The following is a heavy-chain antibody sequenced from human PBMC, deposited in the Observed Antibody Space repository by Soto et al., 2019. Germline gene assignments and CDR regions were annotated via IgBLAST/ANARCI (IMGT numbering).Heavy chain of an antibody. J-gene: IGHJ4*02. CDR2: ISAYNGNT. Sequence: QVQLVQSGAEVKKPGASVKVSCKASGYTFTSYGISWVRQAPGQGLEWMGWISAYNGNTNYAHKLQGRVTMTTDTSTITAYMELRSLRSYDTAVYYCARDLIKVEIATNGYWGQGTLVTVSS. CDR1: GYTFTSYG. D-gene: IGHD2-21*01. V-gene: IGHV1-18*04. CDR3: ARDLIKVEIATNGY.